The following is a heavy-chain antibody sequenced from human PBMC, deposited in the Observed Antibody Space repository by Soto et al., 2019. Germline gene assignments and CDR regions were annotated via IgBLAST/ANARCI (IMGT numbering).Heavy chain of an antibody. D-gene: IGHD3-16*01. CDR2: ISYDGDNK. J-gene: IGHJ6*02. CDR3: ARPWGQLSTYYYGMDT. CDR1: GFTFRNYA. Sequence: QVPLVESGGGVVQPGRSLTLSCAASGFTFRNYAMHWVRQAPGKGLEWVATISYDGDNKYYTDSVKGPFTISRDNSKNTLYLQMNSLRPEDTAVYYCARPWGQLSTYYYGMDTWGQGTTVTVSS. V-gene: IGHV3-30-3*01.